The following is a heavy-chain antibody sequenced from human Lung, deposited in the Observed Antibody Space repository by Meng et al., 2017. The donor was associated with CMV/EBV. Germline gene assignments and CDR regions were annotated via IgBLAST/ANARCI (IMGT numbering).Heavy chain of an antibody. V-gene: IGHV3-73*01. CDR3: SRHLGLAIDF. Sequence: GESLKISCAASGFTFHCSGIHWVRQASGKGPEGVGRIRSEPNNHATSYALSLRSRVTIPRDDSKNTEYLQVDSLKTDDTAIDYCSRHLGLAIDFWGQGTLVTVSS. CDR2: IRSEPNNHAT. CDR1: GFTFHCSG. J-gene: IGHJ4*02.